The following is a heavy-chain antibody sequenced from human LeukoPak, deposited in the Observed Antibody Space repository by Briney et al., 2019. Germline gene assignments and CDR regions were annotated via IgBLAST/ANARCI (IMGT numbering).Heavy chain of an antibody. Sequence: GASVKVSCKASGYTFTGYYMHWVRQAPGQGLEWMGWINPNSGGTNYAQKFQGRVTMTRDTSISTAYMELSRLRSVDTAVYYCARVGISSSWYDSGYWGQGTLVTVSS. CDR1: GYTFTGYY. CDR2: INPNSGGT. J-gene: IGHJ4*02. CDR3: ARVGISSSWYDSGY. V-gene: IGHV1-2*02. D-gene: IGHD6-13*01.